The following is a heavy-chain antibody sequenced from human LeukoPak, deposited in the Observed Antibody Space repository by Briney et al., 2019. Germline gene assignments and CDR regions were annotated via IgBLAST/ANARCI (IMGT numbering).Heavy chain of an antibody. V-gene: IGHV4-59*01. CDR3: ARAPRGQLLSPFDY. Sequence: SETLSLTCTVSGGSISSYYWSWIRQPPGKGLEWIGYIYYSGSTNYNPSLKSRVTISVDTSKNQFSLKLSSVTAADTAVHYCARAPRGQLLSPFDYCGQGTLVTVSS. D-gene: IGHD1-26*01. CDR2: IYYSGST. CDR1: GGSISSYY. J-gene: IGHJ4*02.